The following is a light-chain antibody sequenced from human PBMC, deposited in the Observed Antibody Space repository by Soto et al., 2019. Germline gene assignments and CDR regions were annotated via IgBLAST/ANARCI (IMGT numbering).Light chain of an antibody. Sequence: DIQMTQSPSSLSASVGDTVSITCQASQRLPNYLNWYRHKPGKAPQLLTYDASSLASGVPSRFSASGSGSEFTFTITSLQPEDFAKFYCQQYDSFPYTFGEGTKLEIK. CDR2: DAS. V-gene: IGKV1-33*01. CDR3: QQYDSFPYT. CDR1: QRLPNY. J-gene: IGKJ2*01.